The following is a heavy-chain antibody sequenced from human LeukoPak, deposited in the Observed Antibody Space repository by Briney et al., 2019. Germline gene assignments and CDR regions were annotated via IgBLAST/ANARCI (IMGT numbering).Heavy chain of an antibody. Sequence: PGGSLRPSCAASGVSVNTYFMTWVRQAPRKGLEWGSVIHNGGNTYYADSVRGRFTISRDNSKNTLLLQMNSLRAEDTAVYYCARENWYSFDYWGKGTQVTVSS. V-gene: IGHV3-53*01. CDR3: ARENWYSFDY. D-gene: IGHD1-1*01. J-gene: IGHJ4*02. CDR1: GVSVNTYF. CDR2: IHNGGNT.